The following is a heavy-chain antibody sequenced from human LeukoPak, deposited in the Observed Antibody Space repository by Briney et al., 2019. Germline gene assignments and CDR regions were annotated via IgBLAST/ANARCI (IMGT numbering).Heavy chain of an antibody. D-gene: IGHD2-15*01. CDR2: ISHSGST. V-gene: IGHV4-34*01. Sequence: SETLSLTCTVYDESFSGYYWSWIRQPPGKGLEWIGEISHSGSTNYNPSLKSRVTISVDTSKNQFSLKLSSVTAADTAVYYCARRARYRYCSGGSCPNWFDPWGQGTLVTVSS. CDR1: DESFSGYY. J-gene: IGHJ5*02. CDR3: ARRARYRYCSGGSCPNWFDP.